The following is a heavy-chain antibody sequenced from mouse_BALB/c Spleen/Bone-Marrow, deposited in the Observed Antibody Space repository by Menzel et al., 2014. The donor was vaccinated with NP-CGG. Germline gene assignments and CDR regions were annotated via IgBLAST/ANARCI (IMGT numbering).Heavy chain of an antibody. CDR2: ISSGSSTI. V-gene: IGHV5-17*02. CDR3: ARDYGYAMDY. CDR1: GITFSSFG. D-gene: IGHD1-1*01. J-gene: IGHJ4*01. Sequence: EVQVVESGGGLVQPGGSRKLSCAASGITFSSFGMHWVRQAPEKGLEWVAYISSGSSTIYYADTVKGRFTISRDNTKNTLFLQMTSLRSEDTAMYYCARDYGYAMDYWGQGTSVTVSS.